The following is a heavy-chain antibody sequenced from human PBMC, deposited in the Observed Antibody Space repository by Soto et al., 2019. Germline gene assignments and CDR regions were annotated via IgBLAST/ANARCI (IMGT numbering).Heavy chain of an antibody. CDR3: AKDVTLSFNMIRGDFDY. V-gene: IGHV3-23*01. Sequence: EVQLLESGGGLVRRGGSLSLSCAGSGLPFSSCAMSGVPQAPGKGLEWVSVVRGSGGSTEYADSVKARFTVSRDNSKNTLYLQMHSLRAEDTAVYYCAKDVTLSFNMIRGDFDYWGQGTVVTVSS. J-gene: IGHJ4*02. CDR1: GLPFSSCA. CDR2: VRGSGGST. D-gene: IGHD3-10*01.